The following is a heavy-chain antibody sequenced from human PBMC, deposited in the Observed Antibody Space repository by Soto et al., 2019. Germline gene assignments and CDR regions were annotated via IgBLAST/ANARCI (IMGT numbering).Heavy chain of an antibody. CDR1: GGTFSSYA. V-gene: IGHV1-8*02. J-gene: IGHJ3*02. CDR3: ARPYYDYVWGSYRPDAFDI. Sequence: ASVKVSCKASGGTFSSYAINWVRQATGQGLEWMGWMNPNSGNTGYAQKFQGRVTMTRNTSISTAYMELSSLRSEDTAVYYCARPYYDYVWGSYRPDAFDIWGQGTMVTVSS. CDR2: MNPNSGNT. D-gene: IGHD3-16*02.